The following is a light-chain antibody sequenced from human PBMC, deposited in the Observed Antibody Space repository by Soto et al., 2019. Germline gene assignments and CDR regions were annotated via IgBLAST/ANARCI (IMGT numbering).Light chain of an antibody. V-gene: IGKV1-33*01. J-gene: IGKJ2*03. CDR3: QHFDDFPYS. Sequence: DIQLTQSPASLSASLGDRVTMTCRASQDISNFLNWYQQRPGEAPQLVIFDASGLPAGAPSRFSGGGSGSAFHFTINGLQPEDVATYYCQHFDDFPYSFGPGTRIDIK. CDR2: DAS. CDR1: QDISNF.